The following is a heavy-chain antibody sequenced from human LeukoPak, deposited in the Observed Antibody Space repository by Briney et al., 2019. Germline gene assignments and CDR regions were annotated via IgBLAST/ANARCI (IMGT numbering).Heavy chain of an antibody. CDR3: AKWRGTWVFDS. J-gene: IGHJ4*02. Sequence: GGSLRLSCAASGFTFSTYAMTWVRQAPGKGLEWVSGIRDSDDDTSYADSVKGRFTISRDNSKNTLYLQMNSLRTEDTAVYYCAKWRGTWVFDSWGQGTLVTVSS. CDR2: IRDSDDDT. CDR1: GFTFSTYA. D-gene: IGHD3-16*01. V-gene: IGHV3-23*01.